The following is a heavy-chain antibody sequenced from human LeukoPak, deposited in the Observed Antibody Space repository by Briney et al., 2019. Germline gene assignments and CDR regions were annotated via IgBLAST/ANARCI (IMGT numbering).Heavy chain of an antibody. CDR1: GGSISSGGYY. J-gene: IGHJ4*02. V-gene: IGHV4-31*03. CDR2: IYYSGST. Sequence: SETLSLTCTVSGGSISSGGYYWSWIRQHPGKGLEWIGYIYYSGSTYYNPSLKSRVTISVDTSKNQFSLKLSSVTAADTAVYNCARRRYCSGGSCYPIDYWGQGTLVTVSS. D-gene: IGHD2-15*01. CDR3: ARRRYCSGGSCYPIDY.